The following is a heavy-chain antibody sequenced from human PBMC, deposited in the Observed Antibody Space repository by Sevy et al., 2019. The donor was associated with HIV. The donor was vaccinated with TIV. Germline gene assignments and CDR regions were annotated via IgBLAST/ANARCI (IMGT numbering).Heavy chain of an antibody. CDR2: IYYSGST. CDR1: GGSISSSSYY. Sequence: SETLSLTCTVSGGSISSSSYYWGWIRQPPGKGLEWIGSIYYSGSTYYNPSLKSRVTISVDTSKNQFSLKLSSVTAADTAVYYCARRLRFTWYFDLWGRRTLVTASS. V-gene: IGHV4-39*01. D-gene: IGHD3-3*01. CDR3: ARRLRFTWYFDL. J-gene: IGHJ2*01.